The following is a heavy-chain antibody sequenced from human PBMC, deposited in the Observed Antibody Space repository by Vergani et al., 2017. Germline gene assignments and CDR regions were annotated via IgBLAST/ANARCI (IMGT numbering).Heavy chain of an antibody. V-gene: IGHV4-34*01. J-gene: IGHJ6*03. Sequence: QVQLQQWGAGLLKPSETLSLTCAVYGGSFSGYYCNWIRQPPGKGLEWIGEINHSGSTNYNPSLKSRVTFSVDTSKNQFSLKLSSVTAADTAVYYCARQYYYYYYMDVWGKGTTVTVSS. CDR1: GGSFSGYY. CDR2: INHSGST. CDR3: ARQYYYYYYMDV.